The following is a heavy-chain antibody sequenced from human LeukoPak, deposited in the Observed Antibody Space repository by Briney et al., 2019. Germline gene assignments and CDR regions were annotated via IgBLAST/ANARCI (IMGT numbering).Heavy chain of an antibody. D-gene: IGHD3-3*01. J-gene: IGHJ6*02. V-gene: IGHV3-9*01. CDR2: ITWNSRDI. Sequence: PGGSLRLSCAASGFTFDDYAMHWVRQPPGKGLEWVSGITWNSRDIGYADSVKGRFTISRDNAKNSLYLQMNSLRAEDTALYYCAKDKDDFWSGGMDVWGQGTTVTVSS. CDR1: GFTFDDYA. CDR3: AKDKDDFWSGGMDV.